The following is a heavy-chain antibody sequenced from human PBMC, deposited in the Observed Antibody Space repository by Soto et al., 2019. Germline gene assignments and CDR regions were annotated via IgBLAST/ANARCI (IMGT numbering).Heavy chain of an antibody. CDR2: ISSSGSTI. D-gene: IGHD3-3*01. Sequence: QPGESLRLSCAASGFTFSSYEMNWVRQAPGKGLEWVSYISSSGSTIYYADSVKGRFTISRDNAKNSLYLQMNSLRAEDTAVYYCASTITIFGELGYGGQGTLVTVSS. V-gene: IGHV3-48*03. J-gene: IGHJ4*02. CDR3: ASTITIFGELGY. CDR1: GFTFSSYE.